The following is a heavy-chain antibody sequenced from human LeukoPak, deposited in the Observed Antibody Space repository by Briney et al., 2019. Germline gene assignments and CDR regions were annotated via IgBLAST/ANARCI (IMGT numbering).Heavy chain of an antibody. V-gene: IGHV3-9*03. CDR1: GLTFDDYA. CDR2: ISWNSGSI. D-gene: IGHD6-13*01. CDR3: AKGQDWGIAAAGRLFDY. Sequence: GGSLRLSCAASGLTFDDYAMHWVRQAPGMGLEWVSGISWNSGSIGYADSVKGRFTISRDNAKNSLYLQMNSLRAEDMALSYCAKGQDWGIAAAGRLFDYWGQGTLVTVSS. J-gene: IGHJ4*02.